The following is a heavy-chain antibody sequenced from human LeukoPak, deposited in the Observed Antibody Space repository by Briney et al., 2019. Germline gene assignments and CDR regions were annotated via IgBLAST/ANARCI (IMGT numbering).Heavy chain of an antibody. CDR3: ARGLDSIAAAYYYYGMDA. CDR2: ISYDGSNK. CDR1: GFTFSSYA. D-gene: IGHD6-13*01. V-gene: IGHV3-30-3*01. Sequence: GGSLRLSCAASGFTFSSYAMHWVRQAPGKGLEWVAVISYDGSNKYYADSVKGRFTISRDNSKNTLYLQMNSLRAEDTAVYYCARGLDSIAAAYYYYGMDAWGQGTTVTVSS. J-gene: IGHJ6*02.